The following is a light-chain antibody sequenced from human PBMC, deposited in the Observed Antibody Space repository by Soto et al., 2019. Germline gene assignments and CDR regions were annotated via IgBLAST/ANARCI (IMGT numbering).Light chain of an antibody. CDR1: SSDVGGYNY. Sequence: XTGTSSDVGGYNYVSWFQQHPGKAPKLMIYEVSNRPSGVSNRFSGSRSGNTASLTISGLQSEDEAEYYCNSYTNNNTFVFGTGTKLTVL. V-gene: IGLV2-14*01. CDR2: EVS. CDR3: NSYTNNNTFV. J-gene: IGLJ1*01.